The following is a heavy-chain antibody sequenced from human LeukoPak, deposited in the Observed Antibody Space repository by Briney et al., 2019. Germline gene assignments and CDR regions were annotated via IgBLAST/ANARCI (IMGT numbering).Heavy chain of an antibody. J-gene: IGHJ4*02. V-gene: IGHV3-7*05. D-gene: IGHD3-10*02. CDR3: ARDLFGYDYFDY. Sequence: PGGSLRLSCAASGFTFSNYWMSWVRQAPGKGLEWVANIKQDGSEKYYVDSVKGRFTISRDNAKNSLYLQMNSLRAEDTAVYYCARDLFGYDYFDYWGQGTLVTVSS. CDR2: IKQDGSEK. CDR1: GFTFSNYW.